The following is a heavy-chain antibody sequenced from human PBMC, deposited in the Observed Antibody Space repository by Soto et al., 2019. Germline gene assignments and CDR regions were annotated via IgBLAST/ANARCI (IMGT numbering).Heavy chain of an antibody. CDR1: GGSISSGDYY. V-gene: IGHV4-30-4*01. CDR2: IYYSGST. D-gene: IGHD3-9*01. CDR3: ARVGYDILTGYLYFDY. Sequence: QVQLQESGPGLVKSSQTLSLTCTVSGGSISSGDYYWSWIRQPPGKGLEWIGYIYYSGSTYYNPSLKSRVTISVDTSKNQFSLKLCSVTAADTAVYYCARVGYDILTGYLYFDYWGQGTLVTVSS. J-gene: IGHJ4*02.